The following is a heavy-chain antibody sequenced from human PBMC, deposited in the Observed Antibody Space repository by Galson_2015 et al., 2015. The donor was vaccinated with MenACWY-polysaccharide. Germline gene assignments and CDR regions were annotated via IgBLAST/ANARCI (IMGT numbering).Heavy chain of an antibody. V-gene: IGHV4-61*02. CDR3: ARVREETGPYDAFDI. CDR1: GGSISSGSYY. J-gene: IGHJ3*02. Sequence: LSLTCTVSGGSISSGSYYWSWIRQPAGKGLEWIERIYTSGSTNYNPSLKSRVTISVDTSKNQFSLKLSSVTAADTAVYYCARVREETGPYDAFDIWGQGTMVTVSS. CDR2: IYTSGST. D-gene: IGHD1-1*01.